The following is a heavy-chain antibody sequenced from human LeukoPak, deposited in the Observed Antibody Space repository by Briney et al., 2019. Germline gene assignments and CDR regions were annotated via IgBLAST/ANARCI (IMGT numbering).Heavy chain of an antibody. V-gene: IGHV4-39*07. D-gene: IGHD3-3*01. Sequence: PSETLSLTCTVSGGSISSSSYYWGWIRQPPGKGLEWIGSIYYRGSTYYNPSLKSRVTMSVDTSKNQFSLKLSSVTAADTAVYYCARVLWYYDFWSGRTLYYYYMDVWGKGTTVTVSS. J-gene: IGHJ6*03. CDR3: ARVLWYYDFWSGRTLYYYYMDV. CDR2: IYYRGST. CDR1: GGSISSSSYY.